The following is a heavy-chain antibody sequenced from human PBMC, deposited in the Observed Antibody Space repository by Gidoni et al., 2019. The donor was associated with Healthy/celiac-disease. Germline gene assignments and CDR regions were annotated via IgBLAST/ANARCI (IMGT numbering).Heavy chain of an antibody. V-gene: IGHV1-69*09. CDR1: GGTFSSYA. Sequence: QVQLVQSGAEVKKPGSSVKVSCKASGGTFSSYAISWVRQAPGQGLEWMGRIIPILGIANYAQKFQGRVTITAEKSTSTAYMELSSLRSEDTAVYYCASLAAGGDWFDPWGQGTLVTVSS. J-gene: IGHJ5*02. CDR3: ASLAAGGDWFDP. CDR2: IIPILGIA. D-gene: IGHD6-13*01.